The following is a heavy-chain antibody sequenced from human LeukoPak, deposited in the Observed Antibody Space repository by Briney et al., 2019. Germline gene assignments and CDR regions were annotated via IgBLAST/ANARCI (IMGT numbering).Heavy chain of an antibody. J-gene: IGHJ3*02. CDR1: GFTFSSYE. D-gene: IGHD3-3*01. CDR2: ISSSGSTI. CDR3: AKVEWLEDDAFDI. V-gene: IGHV3-48*03. Sequence: PGGSLRLSCAASGFTFSSYEMNWVRQAPGKGLEWVSYISSSGSTIYYADSVKGRFTISRDNSKNTLYLQMNSLRAEDTAVYYCAKVEWLEDDAFDIWGQGTMVTVSS.